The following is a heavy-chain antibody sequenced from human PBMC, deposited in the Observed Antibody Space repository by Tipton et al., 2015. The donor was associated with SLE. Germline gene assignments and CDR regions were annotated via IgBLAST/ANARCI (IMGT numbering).Heavy chain of an antibody. J-gene: IGHJ3*02. Sequence: LRLSCAASGFTFSSYWMHWVRQAPGKGLVWVSRINSDGSSTSYADSVKGRFTISRDNAKNSLYLQMNSLRAEDTAVYYCARPIGASGNDAFDIWGQGTMVTVSS. V-gene: IGHV3-74*01. CDR2: INSDGSST. CDR1: GFTFSSYW. D-gene: IGHD4-23*01. CDR3: ARPIGASGNDAFDI.